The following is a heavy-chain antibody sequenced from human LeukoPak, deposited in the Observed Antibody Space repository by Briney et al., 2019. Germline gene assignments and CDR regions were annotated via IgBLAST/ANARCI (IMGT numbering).Heavy chain of an antibody. D-gene: IGHD3-10*02. Sequence: AGGSLRLSCAASGFTFSSYEMNWVRQAPGEGLEGVSYISSSGSTIYYADSVRGRFTISRDNAKNSLYLQMNSPRAEDTAVYYCAELGITMIGGVWGKGTTVTISS. J-gene: IGHJ6*04. V-gene: IGHV3-48*03. CDR3: AELGITMIGGV. CDR1: GFTFSSYE. CDR2: ISSSGSTI.